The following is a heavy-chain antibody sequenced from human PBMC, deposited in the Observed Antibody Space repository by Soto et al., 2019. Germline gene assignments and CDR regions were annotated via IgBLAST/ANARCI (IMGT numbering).Heavy chain of an antibody. CDR1: GYSFAGYW. D-gene: IGHD6-6*01. CDR3: AGHNEKFEYSSSPNFDY. Sequence: PGESLKISCKGSGYSFAGYWITWERQMPGKGLEWMGIIYPGDSDTRYSPSFQGQVTISADKSISTAYLQWSSLKASDTAMYYCAGHNEKFEYSSSPNFDYWGQGTLVTVSS. V-gene: IGHV5-51*01. J-gene: IGHJ4*02. CDR2: IYPGDSDT.